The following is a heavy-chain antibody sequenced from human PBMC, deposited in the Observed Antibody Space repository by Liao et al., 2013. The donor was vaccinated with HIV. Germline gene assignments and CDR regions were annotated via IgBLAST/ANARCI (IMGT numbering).Heavy chain of an antibody. CDR3: ARAPMIKDDYYYFYMDV. D-gene: IGHD3-22*01. J-gene: IGHJ6*03. CDR2: IYSTGVT. V-gene: IGHV4-59*11. Sequence: QLQLQESGPGLVKPSGTLSLSCTVSGSSIIRHYWSWVRQSPGKGLEWIGYIYSTGVTNYNPSLKSRVTISMGTSRSHFSLTLKSVTPADTAVYYCARAPMIKDDYYYFYMDVWGEGSAVTVAS. CDR1: GSSIIRHY.